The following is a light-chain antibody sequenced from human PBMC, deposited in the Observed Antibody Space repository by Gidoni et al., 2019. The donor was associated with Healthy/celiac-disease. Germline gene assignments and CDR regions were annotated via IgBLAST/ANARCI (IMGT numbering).Light chain of an antibody. CDR2: QDS. V-gene: IGLV3-1*01. CDR1: KLGDKY. J-gene: IGLJ2*01. CDR3: QAWDSSPHVV. Sequence: SYELTQPPSVSVSPGQTASITCSGDKLGDKYACWYQQKPGQSPVLVIYQDSKRPPGIPERFSGSNSGNTATLTISGTQAMDEADYYCQAWDSSPHVVFGGGTKLTVL.